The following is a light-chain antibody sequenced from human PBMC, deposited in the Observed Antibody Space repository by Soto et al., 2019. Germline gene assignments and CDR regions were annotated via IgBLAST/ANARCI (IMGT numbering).Light chain of an antibody. V-gene: IGLV1-40*01. CDR2: GNS. CDR1: NSNIGAGYD. J-gene: IGLJ1*01. Sequence: QSVLTQPPSVSGAPGQRVTISCTGSNSNIGAGYDVHWYQQLPGTAPKLLISGNSNRPSGVPDRFSGSKSGTSASLAITGLQAEDEADYYCQSYDSSLSGRVFGTGTKLTVL. CDR3: QSYDSSLSGRV.